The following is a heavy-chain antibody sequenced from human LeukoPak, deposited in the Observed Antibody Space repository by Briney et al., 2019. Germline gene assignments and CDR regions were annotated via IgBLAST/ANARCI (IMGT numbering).Heavy chain of an antibody. D-gene: IGHD2-15*01. V-gene: IGHV3-23*01. CDR1: GFSFSSYG. J-gene: IGHJ4*02. Sequence: GGSLRLSCAASGFSFSSYGMSWVRQAPGKGLEWVSGISGGAVSTNYADSVKGRFTISRDNSKNTLYLQMNSLRAEDTAVYYCAKSGRYCSGGSCYQEASLDYWGQGTLVTVSS. CDR3: AKSGRYCSGGSCYQEASLDY. CDR2: ISGGAVST.